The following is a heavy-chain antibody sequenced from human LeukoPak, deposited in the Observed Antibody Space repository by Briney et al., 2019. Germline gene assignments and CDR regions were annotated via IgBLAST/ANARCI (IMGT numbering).Heavy chain of an antibody. CDR2: INAGNGNT. CDR3: ARVRWFGELNWFDP. D-gene: IGHD3-10*01. J-gene: IGHJ5*02. CDR1: GYTFTSYT. Sequence: GASVKDSCKASGYTFTSYTMHWVREAPGQRLEWMGWINAGNGNTKYSQKFQGRVTITRDTSASTAYMELSSLRSEDTAVYYCARVRWFGELNWFDPWGQGTLVTVSS. V-gene: IGHV1-3*01.